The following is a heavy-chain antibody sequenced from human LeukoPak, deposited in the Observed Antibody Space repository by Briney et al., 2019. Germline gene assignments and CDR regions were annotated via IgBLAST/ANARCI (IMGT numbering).Heavy chain of an antibody. V-gene: IGHV3-23*01. D-gene: IGHD4/OR15-4a*01. J-gene: IGHJ4*02. CDR2: ISGSGGST. CDR1: GFTFNSYA. Sequence: GGSLRLSCAASGFTFNSYAMSWVRQAPGKGLEWVSAISGSGGSTFYADSVKGQFTISRDNSKNTLYLQVNSLRAEDTAVYYCAKVGGILTIIYYFDYWGQGTLVTVSS. CDR3: AKVGGILTIIYYFDY.